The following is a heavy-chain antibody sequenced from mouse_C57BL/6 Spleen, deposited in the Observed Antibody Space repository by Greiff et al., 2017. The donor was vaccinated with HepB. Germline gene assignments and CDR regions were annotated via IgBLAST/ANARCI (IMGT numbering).Heavy chain of an antibody. V-gene: IGHV1-54*01. CDR2: INPGSGGT. D-gene: IGHD3-2*02. CDR1: GYAFTNYL. Sequence: VKLKESGAELVRPGTSVKVSCKASGYAFTNYLIEWVKQRPGQGLEWIGVINPGSGGTNYNEKFKGKATLTADKSSSTAYMQLSSLTSEDSAVYFCARDSSGYVPAWFAYWGQGTLVTVSA. CDR3: ARDSSGYVPAWFAY. J-gene: IGHJ3*01.